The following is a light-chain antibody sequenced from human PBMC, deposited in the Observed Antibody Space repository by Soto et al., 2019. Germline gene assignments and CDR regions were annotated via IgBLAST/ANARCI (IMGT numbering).Light chain of an antibody. J-gene: IGLJ2*01. CDR2: EVS. CDR3: SSYTSSSTFV. V-gene: IGLV2-18*02. CDR1: SSDVGSYNR. Sequence: QSALTQPPSVSGSPGQSVTMSCTGTSSDVGSYNRVSWYQQPPGTAPKLMIYEVSNRPSGVPDRFSGSKSGNTASLTISGLQAEDEADYYCSSYTSSSTFVFGGGTKVTVL.